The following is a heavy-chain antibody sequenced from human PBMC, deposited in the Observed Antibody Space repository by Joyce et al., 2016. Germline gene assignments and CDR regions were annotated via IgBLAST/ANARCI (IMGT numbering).Heavy chain of an antibody. J-gene: IGHJ4*02. CDR1: GFTFDDYT. V-gene: IGHV3-43*01. CDR3: ATGYSYGLFDY. Sequence: EVQLVESGGDVVQPGGSLRLSCAASGFTFDDYTMHWVRQAPGKGLEWVSRISWDGGSTSYADSVKGRFTISRDNSKNSLFLQMNSLTPDDTALYYCATGYSYGLFDYWGQGTLVTVSS. D-gene: IGHD5-18*01. CDR2: ISWDGGST.